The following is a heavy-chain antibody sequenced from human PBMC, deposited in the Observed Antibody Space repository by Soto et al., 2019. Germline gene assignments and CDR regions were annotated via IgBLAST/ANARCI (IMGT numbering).Heavy chain of an antibody. J-gene: IGHJ4*02. CDR3: ANLRWFGELLNDPPTQND. D-gene: IGHD3-10*01. CDR1: GFTFSSYG. V-gene: IGHV3-30*18. Sequence: GGSLRLSCAASGFTFSSYGMHWVRQAPGKGLEWVAVISYDGSNKYYADSVKGRFTISRDNSKNTLYLQMNSLRAEDTAVYYCANLRWFGELLNDPPTQNDWGQGTLVTVSS. CDR2: ISYDGSNK.